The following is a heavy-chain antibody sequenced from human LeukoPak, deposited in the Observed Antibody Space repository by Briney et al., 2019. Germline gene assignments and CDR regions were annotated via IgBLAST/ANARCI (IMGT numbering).Heavy chain of an antibody. D-gene: IGHD2-2*01. Sequence: GGSLRLSCAASGFTFSNSALGWVRQAPGKGLEWVSDISGSGGSTYYAGSVKGRFTIARDNSKNTLYLQMGSLRAEDMAVYYCARMCDCSSTSCFNHFDYWGQGTLVTVSS. CDR2: ISGSGGST. V-gene: IGHV3-23*01. J-gene: IGHJ4*02. CDR1: GFTFSNSA. CDR3: ARMCDCSSTSCFNHFDY.